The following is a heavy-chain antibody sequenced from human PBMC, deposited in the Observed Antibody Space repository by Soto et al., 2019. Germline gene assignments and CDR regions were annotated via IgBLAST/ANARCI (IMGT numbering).Heavy chain of an antibody. Sequence: GGSLRLSCAASGFTFSDYYMSWIRQAPGKGLEWASYISSSSSYTNYADSVKGRFTISRDNAKNSLYLQMNNLRAEDTAIFYCARGFNYGYIDSWGQGALVTVSS. V-gene: IGHV3-11*05. J-gene: IGHJ4*02. CDR3: ARGFNYGYIDS. CDR2: ISSSSSYT. D-gene: IGHD3-10*01. CDR1: GFTFSDYY.